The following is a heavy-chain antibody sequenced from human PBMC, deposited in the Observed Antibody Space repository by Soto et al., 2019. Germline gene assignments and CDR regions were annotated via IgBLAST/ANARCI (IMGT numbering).Heavy chain of an antibody. D-gene: IGHD6-19*01. J-gene: IGHJ5*02. CDR2: MYYSGST. CDR1: GGSISSGGYY. V-gene: IGHV4-31*03. CDR3: ARMYSSGSGWFHP. Sequence: SETLSLTCTVSGGSISSGGYYWSWIRQHPGKGLEWIGYMYYSGSTYYNASLKSRVTISVDTSKNQFSLKLSSVTAADTAVYYCARMYSSGSGWFHPWGQGILVTVSS.